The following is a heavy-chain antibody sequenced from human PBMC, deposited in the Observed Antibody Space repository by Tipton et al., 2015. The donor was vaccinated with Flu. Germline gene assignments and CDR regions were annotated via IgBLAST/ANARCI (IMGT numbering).Heavy chain of an antibody. CDR3: ARDGARGAEADTSY. V-gene: IGHV3-30*12. CDR2: IKDDGSLT. Sequence: SGFSFSNFDMHWVRQAPGKGLEWVALIKDDGSLTYYADSVKGRFTISRDNAKNTLYLEMNSLRAEDTAFYYCARDGARGAEADTSYWGHGTLVTVSS. D-gene: IGHD6-13*01. J-gene: IGHJ4*01. CDR1: GFSFSNFD.